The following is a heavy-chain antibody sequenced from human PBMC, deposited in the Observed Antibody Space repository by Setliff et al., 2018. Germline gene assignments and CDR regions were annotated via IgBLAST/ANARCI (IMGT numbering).Heavy chain of an antibody. V-gene: IGHV3-30*02. Sequence: GGSLRLSCAASGFTFSSYGMHWVRQAPGKGLEWVAFIRYDGSNEYYADSVKGRFTISRDNSKKTLYLQINSLRAEDTAVYYCAKGDYGSGSYYKGGGQGTPVTVSS. CDR3: AKGDYGSGSYYKG. CDR2: IRYDGSNE. D-gene: IGHD3-10*01. J-gene: IGHJ4*02. CDR1: GFTFSSYG.